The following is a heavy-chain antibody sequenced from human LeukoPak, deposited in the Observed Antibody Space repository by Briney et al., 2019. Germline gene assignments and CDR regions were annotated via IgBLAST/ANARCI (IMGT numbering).Heavy chain of an antibody. CDR2: IWSDGSNK. J-gene: IGHJ4*02. D-gene: IGHD5-18*01. V-gene: IGHV3-33*01. CDR3: ARGGGYSYAAKDY. CDR1: GFTLSNYG. Sequence: GGSLRLSCAASGFTLSNYGMHWVRQAPGKGLERLAVIWSDGSNKYYADSVRGGFTISRDNSKKTLYLQMNSRTAEDTAVYYCARGGGYSYAAKDYWGQGTLVTVSS.